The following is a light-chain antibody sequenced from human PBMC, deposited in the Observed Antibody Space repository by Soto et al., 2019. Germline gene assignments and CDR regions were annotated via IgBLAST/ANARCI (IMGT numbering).Light chain of an antibody. CDR2: EVS. CDR1: SSDVGGYNY. V-gene: IGLV2-14*01. Sequence: QSALTQPASVSGSPGQPITISCTGTSSDVGGYNYASWYEHHPGKAPKLLISEVSNRPSGISNRFSGSKSGNTASLTISGLQAEDEANYFCISYTDFSGPYVFGTGTKVTVL. CDR3: ISYTDFSGPYV. J-gene: IGLJ1*01.